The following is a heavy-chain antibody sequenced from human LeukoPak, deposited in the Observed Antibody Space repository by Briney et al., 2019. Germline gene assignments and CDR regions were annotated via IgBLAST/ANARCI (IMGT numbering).Heavy chain of an antibody. D-gene: IGHD6-19*01. J-gene: IGHJ6*02. Sequence: GGSLRLSCAASGFTFSSYWMSWVRQAPGKGLEWVANIKQDGSEKYYVDSVKGRFTISRDNAKNSLYLQMNSLRAEDTAVYYCARDPFRGYSSGWSGPYYYYYGMDVWGQGTTVTVSS. CDR1: GFTFSSYW. CDR2: IKQDGSEK. V-gene: IGHV3-7*01. CDR3: ARDPFRGYSSGWSGPYYYYYGMDV.